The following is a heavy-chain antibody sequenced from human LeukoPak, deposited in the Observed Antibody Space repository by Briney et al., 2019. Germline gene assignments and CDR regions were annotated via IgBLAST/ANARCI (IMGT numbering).Heavy chain of an antibody. Sequence: GGSLRLSCAASGLTFSSFSFNWVRQGPGKGLEWVSSINTVASYIYYADSVKGRFTISRDNAKNSLYLQMNSLRAEDTGVYYCARLRRNSDKTGFYYYYDYWGQGTLVTVSS. V-gene: IGHV3-21*06. J-gene: IGHJ4*02. CDR2: INTVASYI. D-gene: IGHD3-22*01. CDR3: ARLRRNSDKTGFYYYYDY. CDR1: GLTFSSFS.